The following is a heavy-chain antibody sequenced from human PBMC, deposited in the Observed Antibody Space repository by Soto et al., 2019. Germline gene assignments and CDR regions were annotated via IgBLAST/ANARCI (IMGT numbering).Heavy chain of an antibody. CDR2: IIPNSGGT. V-gene: IGHV1-2*02. CDR1: GGTFSSYA. CDR3: ARSLTEGYCTITGCYTRPLYGMDV. J-gene: IGHJ6*02. D-gene: IGHD2-2*02. Sequence: VQLVQSGAEVKKPGSSVKVSCKASGGTFSSYAISWVRQAPGQGLEWMGGIIPNSGGTNYAQKFQGRVTVTRDTPTSTAYMELSRLTSDDTAVYYCARSLTEGYCTITGCYTRPLYGMDVWGQGTTVTVSS.